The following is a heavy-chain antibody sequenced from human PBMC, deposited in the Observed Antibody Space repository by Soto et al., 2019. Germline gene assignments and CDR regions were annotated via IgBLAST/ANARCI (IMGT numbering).Heavy chain of an antibody. D-gene: IGHD3-10*01. CDR1: GYTFTSYD. CDR2: MNPNRGTT. Sequence: QVQLVQSGAEVKQPGASVKVSCKASGYTFTSYDINWVRQATGPGLAWMGWMNPNRGTTGSAQKFPGRVTVTRNTSISTAYMELGSLRSEDTAVYYCATQRKLWYGRGFAPWGQGTLDTVSS. CDR3: ATQRKLWYGRGFAP. J-gene: IGHJ5*02. V-gene: IGHV1-8*01.